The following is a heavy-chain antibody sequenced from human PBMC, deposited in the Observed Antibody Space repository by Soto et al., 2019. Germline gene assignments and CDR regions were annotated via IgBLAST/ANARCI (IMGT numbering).Heavy chain of an antibody. Sequence: GGSLRLSCAASGFTFSSYAMHWVRQAPGKGLEWVAVISYDGSNKYYADSVKGRFTTSRDNSKNTLYLQMNSLRAEDTAVYYCAREPYYDFWSGLPRYGMDVWGQGTTVTVSS. CDR1: GFTFSSYA. J-gene: IGHJ6*02. CDR3: AREPYYDFWSGLPRYGMDV. CDR2: ISYDGSNK. V-gene: IGHV3-30-3*01. D-gene: IGHD3-3*01.